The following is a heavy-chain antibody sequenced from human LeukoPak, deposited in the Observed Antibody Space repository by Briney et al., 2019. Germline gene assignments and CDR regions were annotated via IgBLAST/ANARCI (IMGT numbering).Heavy chain of an antibody. J-gene: IGHJ5*02. CDR2: INHSGST. Sequence: SETLSLTCAVYGGSFSGYYWSWIRQPPGKGLEWIGEINHSGSTNYNPSLKSRVTISVDTSKNQFSLKLSSVTAADTAVYYCARLYCSGGSCYSRPPRWFDPWGQGTLVTVSS. CDR1: GGSFSGYY. CDR3: ARLYCSGGSCYSRPPRWFDP. D-gene: IGHD2-15*01. V-gene: IGHV4-34*01.